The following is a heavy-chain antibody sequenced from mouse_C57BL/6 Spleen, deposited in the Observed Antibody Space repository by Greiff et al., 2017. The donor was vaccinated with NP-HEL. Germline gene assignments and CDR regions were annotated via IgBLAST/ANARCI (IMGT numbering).Heavy chain of an antibody. CDR1: GYTFTSYW. Sequence: QVQLQQPGAELVKPGASVKVSCKASGYTFTSYWMHWVKQRPGQGLEWIGRIHPSDSDTNYNHKFKGKATLTVDKSSSTAYMQLTSLTSEDSAVYYCAMGLSTTVVNYWYFDVWGTETTVTVSS. CDR3: AMGLSTTVVNYWYFDV. J-gene: IGHJ1*03. CDR2: IHPSDSDT. V-gene: IGHV1-74*01. D-gene: IGHD1-1*01.